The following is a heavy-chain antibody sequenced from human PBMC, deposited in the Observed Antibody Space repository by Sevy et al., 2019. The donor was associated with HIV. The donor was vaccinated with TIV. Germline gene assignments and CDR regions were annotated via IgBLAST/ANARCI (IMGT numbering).Heavy chain of an antibody. J-gene: IGHJ4*02. CDR1: GYSFTTYR. CDR3: ARAYCSGGSCYSLAY. Sequence: ASVKFSCKASGYSFTTYRITWLRQAPGQGLEWMGWISPHNGDTNYVQNLQGRVTMITDTSTSTAYMELRSLRSDDTAVYYGARAYCSGGSCYSLAYWGQGTRVTVSS. CDR2: ISPHNGDT. D-gene: IGHD2-15*01. V-gene: IGHV1-18*01.